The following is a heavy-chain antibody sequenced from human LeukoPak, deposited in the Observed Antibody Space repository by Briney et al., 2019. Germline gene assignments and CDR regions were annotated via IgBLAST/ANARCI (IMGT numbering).Heavy chain of an antibody. CDR2: IYHSGTT. CDR3: ARDNRRGYDSSGYDY. Sequence: PSETLSLTCAVSGGSVNDYYWSWIRQPPGKGLEWIGYIYHSGTTNFNPSLRNRVALSIDTSKNQFSLRLSSVTAADTAVYYCARDNRRGYDSSGYDYWGQGTLVTVSS. CDR1: GGSVNDYY. J-gene: IGHJ4*02. V-gene: IGHV4-59*02. D-gene: IGHD3-22*01.